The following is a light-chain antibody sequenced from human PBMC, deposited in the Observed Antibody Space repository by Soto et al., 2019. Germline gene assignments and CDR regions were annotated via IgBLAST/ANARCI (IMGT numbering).Light chain of an antibody. CDR3: QQRSNWPIT. Sequence: EIVSTQSPATLSLSPGESDTLSCRASRSVSNYLAWYQQKPGQAPRLLIYDASSRPTDIPARFSGSGSGTDVTLTISSLEPEDFALYYCQQRSNWPITFGQGTRLEIK. V-gene: IGKV3-11*01. CDR1: RSVSNY. CDR2: DAS. J-gene: IGKJ5*01.